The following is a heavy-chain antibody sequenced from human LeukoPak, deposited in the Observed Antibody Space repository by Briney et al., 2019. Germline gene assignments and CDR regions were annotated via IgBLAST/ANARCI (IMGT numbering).Heavy chain of an antibody. J-gene: IGHJ4*02. CDR1: GFTVRSNY. V-gene: IGHV3-53*01. Sequence: GGSLRLSCAASGFTVRSNYMSWVRQAPRKGLEWVSVIYSGGSTYYADSVKGRFTISRDNSKNTLYLQMNSLRAEDTAVYYCARDGVGSGWYDYWGQGTLVTVSS. D-gene: IGHD6-19*01. CDR2: IYSGGST. CDR3: ARDGVGSGWYDY.